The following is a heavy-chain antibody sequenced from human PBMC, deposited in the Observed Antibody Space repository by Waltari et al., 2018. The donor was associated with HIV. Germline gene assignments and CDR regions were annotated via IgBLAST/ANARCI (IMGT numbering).Heavy chain of an antibody. Sequence: QVQLVESGGGVVRPGRSLRLSCAASGFSVSRYGMHWVRKAPGKGLEGVAVIWHDGSKKYYAGSVKGRFTVSRDTSKNTLYLEMNRLRAEDTAVYHCARDPGTLLIAVAGAFDYWGPGIPVTVSS. CDR1: GFSVSRYG. D-gene: IGHD6-19*01. V-gene: IGHV3-33*01. J-gene: IGHJ4*02. CDR3: ARDPGTLLIAVAGAFDY. CDR2: IWHDGSKK.